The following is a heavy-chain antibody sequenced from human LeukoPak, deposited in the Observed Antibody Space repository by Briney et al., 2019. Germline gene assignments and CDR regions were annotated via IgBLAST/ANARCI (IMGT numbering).Heavy chain of an antibody. J-gene: IGHJ4*02. Sequence: PGGSLRPFCAASGFTFSSYAMSWVRQAPGKGLEWVSGISGSGGNTYYTDSVKGRFTISRDNSKNTLYLQMNSLRAEDTAVYYCAKGPRVVLLAAYYWGQGTLVTVSS. CDR1: GFTFSSYA. V-gene: IGHV3-23*01. CDR2: ISGSGGNT. CDR3: AKGPRVVLLAAYY. D-gene: IGHD2-15*01.